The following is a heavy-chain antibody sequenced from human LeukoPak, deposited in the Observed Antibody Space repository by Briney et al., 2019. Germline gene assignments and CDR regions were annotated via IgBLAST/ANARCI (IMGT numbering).Heavy chain of an antibody. CDR2: ITNTGRST. CDR3: ARGASGNYHVFDS. CDR1: GFSLSSYF. Sequence: GGSLRLSCEASGFSLSSYFMSWIRQAPGKRLEWVSYITNTGRSTNYADAVKGRFTISRDNAKQSVYLEMTDLRAEDTAVYYCARGASGNYHVFDSWGQGTLVTVSS. J-gene: IGHJ4*02. D-gene: IGHD6-25*01. V-gene: IGHV3-11*04.